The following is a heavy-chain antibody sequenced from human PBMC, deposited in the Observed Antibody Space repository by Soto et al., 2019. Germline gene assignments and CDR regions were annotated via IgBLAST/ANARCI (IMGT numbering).Heavy chain of an antibody. V-gene: IGHV2-5*02. CDR2: IYWDDDK. CDR3: AHYSSTLSFDY. CDR1: GFSLSTSGMG. Sequence: QITLKESGPTLVKPTQTFTLACTFSGFSLSTSGMGVGWIRQPPGKALEWLALIYWDDDKRYSPSLKSRLTITKDISKNQVVLAMTNMDPVDTATYYCAHYSSTLSFDYWGQGTLVIVSS. D-gene: IGHD6-13*01. J-gene: IGHJ4*02.